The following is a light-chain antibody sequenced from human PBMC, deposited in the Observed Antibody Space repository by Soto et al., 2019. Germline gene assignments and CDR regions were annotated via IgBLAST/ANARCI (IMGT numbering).Light chain of an antibody. Sequence: DIVLTQSPLSLSVTPGEPASISCRSSQSLLHSNGYNYLDWYLQKPGQSPQLLIDLGSSRASGVPDRFSGSGSGTDFTLKISRVEAEDVGVYYCMQALGTFGQGTKLEIK. CDR2: LGS. J-gene: IGKJ2*01. CDR1: QSLLHSNGYNY. CDR3: MQALGT. V-gene: IGKV2-28*01.